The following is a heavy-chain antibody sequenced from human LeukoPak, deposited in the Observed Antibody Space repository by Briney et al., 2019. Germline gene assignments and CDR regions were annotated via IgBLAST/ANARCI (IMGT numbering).Heavy chain of an antibody. V-gene: IGHV3-23*01. J-gene: IGHJ5*02. Sequence: GGSLRLSCAASGFTFSGYAMSWVRQAPGKGLEWVSAISGSGGSTYYADSVKGRLTISRDNSKNTLYLQMNSLRAEDTAVYYCAKRGYDILTGYYAWGQGTLVTVSS. CDR2: ISGSGGST. CDR3: AKRGYDILTGYYA. D-gene: IGHD3-9*01. CDR1: GFTFSGYA.